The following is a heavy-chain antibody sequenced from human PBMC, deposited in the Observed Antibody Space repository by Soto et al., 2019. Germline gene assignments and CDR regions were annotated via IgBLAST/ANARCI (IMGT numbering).Heavy chain of an antibody. CDR3: ARGPSSLTRFDY. Sequence: GGSLRLSCAASGFTFSSYAMHGGRQAPGKGLEWVAVISYDGSNKYYADSVKGRFTISRDNSKNTLYLQMNSLRAEDTAVYYCARGPSSLTRFDYWGQGTLVTVSS. CDR1: GFTFSSYA. CDR2: ISYDGSNK. J-gene: IGHJ4*02. D-gene: IGHD2-2*01. V-gene: IGHV3-30-3*01.